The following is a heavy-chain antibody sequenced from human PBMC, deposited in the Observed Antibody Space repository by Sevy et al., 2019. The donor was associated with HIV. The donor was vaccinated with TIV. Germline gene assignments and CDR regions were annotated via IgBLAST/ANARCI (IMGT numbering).Heavy chain of an antibody. CDR1: GFTFEDYA. J-gene: IGHJ4*02. V-gene: IGHV3-49*03. Sequence: GGSLSLSCTTSGFTFEDYALSWFRQAPGKGLEWVAFITRNSYEAYGGTTDYAASVKGRFIISRDDSKSIAYLQMNSLKTEDTAVYYCTRGLATADTPEYYFDYWGQGTLVTVSS. D-gene: IGHD5-12*01. CDR2: ITRNSYEAYGGTT. CDR3: TRGLATADTPEYYFDY.